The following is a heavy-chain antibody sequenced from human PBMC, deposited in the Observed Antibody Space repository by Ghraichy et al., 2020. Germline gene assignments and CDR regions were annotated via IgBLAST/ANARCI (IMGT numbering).Heavy chain of an antibody. D-gene: IGHD1-7*01. CDR3: ARGGFTYTTAFGTFDD. CDR1: GTPITSYY. CDR2: IYYSGIT. J-gene: IGHJ4*02. Sequence: SETLYLTCSVFGTPITSYYWSWVRQPPGKGLEYLGYIYYSGITDYNPALKSRASMSVDMAKNQFSLKLSSVTAADTAVYYCARGGFTYTTAFGTFDDWGQGTLVTVSS. V-gene: IGHV4-59*01.